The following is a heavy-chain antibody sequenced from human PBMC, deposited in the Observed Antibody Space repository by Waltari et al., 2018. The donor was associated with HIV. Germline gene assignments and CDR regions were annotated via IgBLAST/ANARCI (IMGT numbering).Heavy chain of an antibody. CDR2: VYHTGPT. V-gene: IGHV4-38-2*02. Sequence: QVQLQESGPGLLTPSETLSLTCSVSGFFISTDYYWGWLRQPPGKGPEWIVNVYHTGPTYPSPSLMGRVSMSLDSSKNQFSLKLSSVTAADTAIYYCARGFWGIRGAHFDYWGQGALVTVSS. CDR3: ARGFWGIRGAHFDY. D-gene: IGHD7-27*01. J-gene: IGHJ4*02. CDR1: GFFISTDYY.